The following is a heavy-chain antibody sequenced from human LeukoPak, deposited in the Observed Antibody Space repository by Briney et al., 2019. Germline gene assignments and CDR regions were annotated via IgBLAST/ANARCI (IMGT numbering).Heavy chain of an antibody. Sequence: GGSLRLSCATSGFTFSNYGMHWVRQAPGKGLEWVAFIGHDGRNEYYADSVEGRFTISRDNSKGTLHLQMSSLREEDTALYYCAKEKMNTLVVVNYWGQGTLVTVSS. CDR1: GFTFSNYG. CDR3: AKEKMNTLVVVNY. J-gene: IGHJ4*02. V-gene: IGHV3-30*02. D-gene: IGHD3-22*01. CDR2: IGHDGRNE.